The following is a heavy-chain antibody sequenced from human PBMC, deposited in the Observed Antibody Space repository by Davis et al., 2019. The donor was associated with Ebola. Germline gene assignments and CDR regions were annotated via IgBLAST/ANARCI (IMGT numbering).Heavy chain of an antibody. CDR1: DNTFTNYW. Sequence: TVSCKGSDNTFTNYWIGWVRQMPGKGLEWMGIIYTGDSDTRYSPSFRGQVIISADKSIKTAFLQWSSLKASDTAMYYCASLRRTITGMDDGFDIWGQGTMVTVSS. D-gene: IGHD1-20*01. V-gene: IGHV5-51*01. J-gene: IGHJ3*02. CDR3: ASLRRTITGMDDGFDI. CDR2: IYTGDSDT.